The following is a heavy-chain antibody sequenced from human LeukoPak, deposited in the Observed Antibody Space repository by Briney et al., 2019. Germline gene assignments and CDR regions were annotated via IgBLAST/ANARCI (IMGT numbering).Heavy chain of an antibody. D-gene: IGHD1-14*01. CDR3: ARDQDGYNQFDY. Sequence: ASVKVSCKASGYTFTGYYMHWVRQAPGQGLEWMGWINPNSGGTNYAQKFQGRVTMTRDTSISTAYMELSRLRSDDTAVYYCARDQDGYNQFDYWGQGTLVTVSS. V-gene: IGHV1-2*02. CDR2: INPNSGGT. CDR1: GYTFTGYY. J-gene: IGHJ4*02.